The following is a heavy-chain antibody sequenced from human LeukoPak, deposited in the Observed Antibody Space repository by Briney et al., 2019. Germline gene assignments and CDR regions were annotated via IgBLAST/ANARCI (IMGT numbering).Heavy chain of an antibody. V-gene: IGHV1-2*06. D-gene: IGHD3-10*01. Sequence: ASVKVSCKASGYTFTGYYTHWVRQAPGQGLEWMGRINPNSGGTNYAQKFQGRVTMTRDTSISTAYMELSRLRSDDTAVYYCAVLPLRGVIIVTDYWGQGTLVTVSS. CDR3: AVLPLRGVIIVTDY. CDR2: INPNSGGT. CDR1: GYTFTGYY. J-gene: IGHJ4*02.